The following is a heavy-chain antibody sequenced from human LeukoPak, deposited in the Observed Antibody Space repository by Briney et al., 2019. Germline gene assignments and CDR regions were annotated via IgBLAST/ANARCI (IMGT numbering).Heavy chain of an antibody. CDR2: IGPHNGET. D-gene: IGHD3-3*01. Sequence: ASVKVSCKASGYRFNDYGISWVRQAPGQGLEWMGWIGPHNGETHYAQKFQERLTMTTDTSTTTAYMELRSLRSDDTAVYYCAREDGITIFGVVIRHEYNWFDPWGQGTLVTVSS. V-gene: IGHV1-18*01. CDR1: GYRFNDYG. J-gene: IGHJ5*02. CDR3: AREDGITIFGVVIRHEYNWFDP.